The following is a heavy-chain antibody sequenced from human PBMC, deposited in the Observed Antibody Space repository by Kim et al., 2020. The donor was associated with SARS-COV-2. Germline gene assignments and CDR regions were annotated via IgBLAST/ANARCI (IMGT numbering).Heavy chain of an antibody. J-gene: IGHJ4*02. D-gene: IGHD6-6*01. CDR1: SGSMSTSVFY. Sequence: SETLSLTCTVSSGSMSTSVFYWDWIRQPPGKGLEWIGTIYYSGSTYYNPSLKSRVTISVDTSKSYFSLRLSSVTAADTAVYYCARIAARPDHFDHWGQGT. CDR2: IYYSGST. CDR3: ARIAARPDHFDH. V-gene: IGHV4-39*02.